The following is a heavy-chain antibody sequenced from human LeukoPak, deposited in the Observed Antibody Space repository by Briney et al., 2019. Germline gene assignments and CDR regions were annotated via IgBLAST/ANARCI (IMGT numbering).Heavy chain of an antibody. J-gene: IGHJ4*02. CDR2: IYYSGST. CDR3: ASRPISHSTFDY. CDR1: GGSISSYY. Sequence: SETLSLTCTVSGGSISSYYWSWIRQPPGKGLEWIGYIYYSGSTNYNPSLKSRVTISVDTSKNQFSLKLSSVTAADTAVYYCASRPISHSTFDYWGQGTLVTVSS. D-gene: IGHD3-9*01. V-gene: IGHV4-59*01.